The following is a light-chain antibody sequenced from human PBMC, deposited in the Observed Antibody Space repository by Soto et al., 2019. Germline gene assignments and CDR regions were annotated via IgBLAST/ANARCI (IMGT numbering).Light chain of an antibody. CDR3: SSFAGFNNFYV. CDR1: STDVGAYNY. J-gene: IGLJ1*01. Sequence: QSVLTQPPSASGSPGQSVTISCTGTSTDVGAYNYVSWYQQHPGKAPKLVIYEVTKRPSGVPDRFSGSKSGNTASLTVSGLQAEDEADYYCSSFAGFNNFYVFGTGTKLTVL. CDR2: EVT. V-gene: IGLV2-8*01.